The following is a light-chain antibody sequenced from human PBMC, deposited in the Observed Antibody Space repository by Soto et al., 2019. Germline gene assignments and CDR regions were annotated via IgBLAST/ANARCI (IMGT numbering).Light chain of an antibody. CDR1: RSDIGDSNF. J-gene: IGLJ1*01. V-gene: IGLV2-14*01. CDR2: EVN. CDR3: ASFRSGTILV. Sequence: ALTQPASVSGSPGQSVTISCTGPRSDIGDSNFISWYQHSPGKAPRLLIYEVNNRPSGVSKRFSGSKAGNTASLTISGLLDDDEADYFCASFRSGTILVFGSGTRSPS.